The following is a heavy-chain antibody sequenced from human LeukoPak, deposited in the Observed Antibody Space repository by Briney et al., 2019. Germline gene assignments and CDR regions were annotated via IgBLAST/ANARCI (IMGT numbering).Heavy chain of an antibody. Sequence: PGGSLRLSCAASGFTFSSYSMNWVRQAPGKGLEWVSSISSSSSYIYYADSVKGRFTISRDNAKNSLYLQMNSLRAEDTAVYYCARKDPSGSYSNYWGQGTLVTVSS. CDR1: GFTFSSYS. D-gene: IGHD1-26*01. CDR3: ARKDPSGSYSNY. V-gene: IGHV3-21*01. CDR2: ISSSSSYI. J-gene: IGHJ4*02.